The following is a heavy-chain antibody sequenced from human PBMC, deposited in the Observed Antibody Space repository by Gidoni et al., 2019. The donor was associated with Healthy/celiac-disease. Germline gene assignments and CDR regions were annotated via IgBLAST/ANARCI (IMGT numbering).Heavy chain of an antibody. Sequence: QVQLVQSGAEVKKPGSSVKVSCKASGGTFRSYAISWLRQAPGQGIEWMGGIIPSFGTANYAQKVQGRVTSTADESTSTAYMEVSSLRSEDTAVYYCARVMVRGTKYCSGGSCQGAFDIWGQGTMVTVSS. J-gene: IGHJ3*02. CDR2: IIPSFGTA. CDR3: ARVMVRGTKYCSGGSCQGAFDI. CDR1: GGTFRSYA. V-gene: IGHV1-69*01. D-gene: IGHD2-15*01.